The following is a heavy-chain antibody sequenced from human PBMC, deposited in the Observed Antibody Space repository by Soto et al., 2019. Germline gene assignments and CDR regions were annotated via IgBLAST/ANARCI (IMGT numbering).Heavy chain of an antibody. D-gene: IGHD6-13*01. CDR2: IYYSGST. J-gene: IGHJ4*02. V-gene: IGHV4-59*01. CDR1: GGSISSYY. CDR3: ARLEVAAATIDY. Sequence: SETLSLTCTVSGGSISSYYWSWIRQPPGKGLEWIGYIYYSGSTNYNPSLKSRVTISVDTSKNQFSLKLSSVTAADTAVYYCARLEVAAATIDYWGQGTLVTVSS.